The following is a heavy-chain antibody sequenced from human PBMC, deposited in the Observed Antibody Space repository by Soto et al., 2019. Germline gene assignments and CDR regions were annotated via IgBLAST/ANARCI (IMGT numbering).Heavy chain of an antibody. CDR3: AGGRSSTWTARSDY. CDR1: GGSISSYY. D-gene: IGHD6-13*01. V-gene: IGHV4-59*01. Sequence: SETLSLSCTVSGGSISSYYWSWIRQPPGQGLEWIGHIYYRGSTNCNPSLKSRVTISVDTTKSEFSLRLSSVTAADTAVYYCAGGRSSTWTARSDYWGQGTLVT. CDR2: IYYRGST. J-gene: IGHJ4*02.